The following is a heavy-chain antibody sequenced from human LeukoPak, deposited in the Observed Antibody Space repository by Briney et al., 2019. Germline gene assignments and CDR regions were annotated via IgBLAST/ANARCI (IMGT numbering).Heavy chain of an antibody. CDR3: ARGSGGIYRGGGFDY. Sequence: SAKVSCKASGYTFTSYGISWVRQAPGQGLEWMGGIIPIFGTANYAQKFQGRVTITADESTSTAYMELSSLRSEDTAVYYCARGSGGIYRGGGFDYWGQGTLVTVSS. CDR1: GYTFTSYG. CDR2: IIPIFGTA. J-gene: IGHJ4*02. V-gene: IGHV1-69*13. D-gene: IGHD3-16*01.